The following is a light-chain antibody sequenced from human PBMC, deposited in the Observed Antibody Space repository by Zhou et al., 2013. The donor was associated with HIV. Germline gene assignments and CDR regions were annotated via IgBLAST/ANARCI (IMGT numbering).Light chain of an antibody. CDR3: QQYVTSMAYS. V-gene: IGKV3-20*01. Sequence: EIVLTQSPGTLSLSPGERATLSCRASQSVSSNSLAWFQQKPGQSPRLLIYGASSRATGIPDRFSGSGSGTDFTLTISGLEPEDFAVYYCQQYVTSMAYSFGQGTKARDQT. CDR1: QSVSSNS. J-gene: IGKJ2*03. CDR2: GAS.